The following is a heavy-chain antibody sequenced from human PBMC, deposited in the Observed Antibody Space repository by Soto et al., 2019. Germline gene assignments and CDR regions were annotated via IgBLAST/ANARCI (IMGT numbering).Heavy chain of an antibody. D-gene: IGHD3-16*01. CDR1: GGSISSSSYY. V-gene: IGHV4-39*01. Sequence: SETLSLTCTVSGGSISSSSYYWGWIRQPPGKGLEWIGSIYYSGSTYYNPSLKSRVTISVDTSKNQFSLKLSSVTAADTAVYYCARLFPSRERTTFVSKWMMDYYYYMDVWGKGTTVTVS. CDR2: IYYSGST. CDR3: ARLFPSRERTTFVSKWMMDYYYYMDV. J-gene: IGHJ6*03.